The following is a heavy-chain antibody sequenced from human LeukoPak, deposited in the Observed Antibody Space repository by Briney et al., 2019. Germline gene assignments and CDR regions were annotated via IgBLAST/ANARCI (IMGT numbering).Heavy chain of an antibody. CDR2: IRSKANSYAT. CDR1: GFTFNGSA. Sequence: GGSLRLSCAASGFTFNGSAMHWVRQASGKGLEWVGRIRSKANSYATAYAASVKGRFTISRDDSKNTAYLQMNSLKTEDTAVYYCTRHYSSVPAAKTYWFDPWGQGTLVTVSS. V-gene: IGHV3-73*01. J-gene: IGHJ5*02. D-gene: IGHD2-2*01. CDR3: TRHYSSVPAAKTYWFDP.